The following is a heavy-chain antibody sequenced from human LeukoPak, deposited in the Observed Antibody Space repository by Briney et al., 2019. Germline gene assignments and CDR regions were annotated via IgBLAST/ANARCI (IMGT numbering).Heavy chain of an antibody. CDR3: AKEAWVVAATPDSYFDS. CDR2: ISYDGSNK. J-gene: IGHJ4*02. Sequence: GGSLRLSCAASGFTFSSYGMHWVRQAPGKGLEWVAVISYDGSNKYCADSVKGRFTISRDNSKNTLYLQMNSLRAEDTALYYCAKEAWVVAATPDSYFDSWGQGTLVTVSS. V-gene: IGHV3-30*18. D-gene: IGHD2-15*01. CDR1: GFTFSSYG.